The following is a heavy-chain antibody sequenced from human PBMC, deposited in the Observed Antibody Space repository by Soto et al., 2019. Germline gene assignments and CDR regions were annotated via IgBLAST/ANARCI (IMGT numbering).Heavy chain of an antibody. J-gene: IGHJ1*01. Sequence: EVQLVASGGCLVQPGRSLRLSCAASGFTFDDYAMPWVRQVPGKGLAWVSGINWNSGSIGYADSVKGRFAISGDNAKTSLHLQMHSLRAEDTAFYYCVKDESINWYSGHFRHWGQGTLVTVSS. CDR1: GFTFDDYA. CDR2: INWNSGSI. CDR3: VKDESINWYSGHFRH. D-gene: IGHD6-13*01. V-gene: IGHV3-9*01.